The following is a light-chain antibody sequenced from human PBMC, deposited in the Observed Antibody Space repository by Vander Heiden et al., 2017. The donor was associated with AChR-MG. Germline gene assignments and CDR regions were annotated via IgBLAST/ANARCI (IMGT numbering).Light chain of an antibody. CDR2: DDS. J-gene: IGLJ2*01. V-gene: IGLV3-21*02. CDR1: DIGSKS. CDR3: QAWDSSSDHVV. Sequence: SYVLTQPPSVSVAPGQTARITCGGNDIGSKSVHWYQQKSGQAPVLVVHDDSDRPSGIPARFSGSNSGNTATLTISRVEAGDEADFYCQAWDSSSDHVVFGGGTKLTVL.